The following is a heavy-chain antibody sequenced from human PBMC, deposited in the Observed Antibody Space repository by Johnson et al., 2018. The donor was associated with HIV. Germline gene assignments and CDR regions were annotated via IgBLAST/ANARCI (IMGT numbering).Heavy chain of an antibody. Sequence: QMLLVESGGGVVQPGRSLRLSCAASGFTFSSYGMHWVRQAPGKGLEWVAVISYDGSNKYYADSVKGRFTISRDNSKNTLYLQMNSLRAEDTAVYYCERARARVTFDIWGQGTMVTVSS. CDR3: ERARARVTFDI. CDR1: GFTFSSYG. J-gene: IGHJ3*02. V-gene: IGHV3-30*03. D-gene: IGHD2-21*01. CDR2: ISYDGSNK.